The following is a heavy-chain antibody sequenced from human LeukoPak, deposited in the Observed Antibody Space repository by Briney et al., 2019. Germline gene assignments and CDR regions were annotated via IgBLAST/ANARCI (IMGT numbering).Heavy chain of an antibody. CDR2: ITSSSTYI. V-gene: IGHV3-21*04. D-gene: IGHD4-17*01. CDR3: AKWDGDYVFDY. Sequence: PGGSLRLSCAASGFTFSSYNMNWVRQAPGKGLEWVSSITSSSTYIYYADSVRGRFTISRDNAKNSLYLQMNSLRAEDTAVYYCAKWDGDYVFDYWGQGTLVTVSS. J-gene: IGHJ4*02. CDR1: GFTFSSYN.